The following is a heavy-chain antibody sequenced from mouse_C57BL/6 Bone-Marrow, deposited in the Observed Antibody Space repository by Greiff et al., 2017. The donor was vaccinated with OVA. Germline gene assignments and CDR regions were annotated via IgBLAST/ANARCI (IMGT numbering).Heavy chain of an antibody. CDR3: ARRGYGSREDAMDD. CDR1: GYTFTSYW. J-gene: IGHJ4*01. V-gene: IGHV1-55*01. Sequence: QVQLQQPGAELVKPGASVKMSCKASGYTFTSYWITWVKQRPGQGLEWIGDIYPGSGSTNYNEKFKSKATLTVDTSSSTAYMQLSSLTSEDSAVYYCARRGYGSREDAMDDWGQGTSVTVSS. D-gene: IGHD1-1*01. CDR2: IYPGSGST.